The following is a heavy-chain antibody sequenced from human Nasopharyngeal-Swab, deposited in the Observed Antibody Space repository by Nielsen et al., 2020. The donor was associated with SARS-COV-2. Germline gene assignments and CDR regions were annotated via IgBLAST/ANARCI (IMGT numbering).Heavy chain of an antibody. CDR1: GFNFDDYS. D-gene: IGHD6-19*01. CDR2: INWDGSST. V-gene: IGHV3-43*01. Sequence: GESLKISCAASGFNFDDYSMHWVRQVPGKGLERVSLINWDGSSTYYADSVKGRFTISRVNSEDSLHLQMSSLKTEDTAFYYCAKDFGSGWAGFDYWGQGTLVTVSS. J-gene: IGHJ4*02. CDR3: AKDFGSGWAGFDY.